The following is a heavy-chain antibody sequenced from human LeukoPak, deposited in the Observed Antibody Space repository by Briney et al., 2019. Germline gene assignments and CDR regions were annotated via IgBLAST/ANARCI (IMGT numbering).Heavy chain of an antibody. CDR1: GFTFHDYT. CDR2: INWNSGGI. Sequence: PGRSLRLSCAASGFTFHDYTMHWVRQVPGKGLEWVSSINWNSGGIDYADSVKGRFTISRDNAKNSLYLQMNSLRAEDTAVYYCANPVGTTSGAWGQGTLVTVSS. CDR3: ANPVGTTSGA. D-gene: IGHD1-26*01. V-gene: IGHV3-9*01. J-gene: IGHJ4*02.